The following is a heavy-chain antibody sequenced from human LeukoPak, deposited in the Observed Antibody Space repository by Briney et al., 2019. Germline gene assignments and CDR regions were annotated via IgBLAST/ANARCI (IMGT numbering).Heavy chain of an antibody. CDR2: INHSGST. J-gene: IGHJ6*02. Sequence: KPSETLSLTCAVYGGSFSGYYWSWIRQPPGKGLEWIGEINHSGSTNYNPSLKSRVTMSVDTSKNQFSLKLSSVTAADTAVYYCARSPAYGSGSRQRNYYYYGMDVWGQGTTVTVSS. CDR1: GGSFSGYY. CDR3: ARSPAYGSGSRQRNYYYYGMDV. V-gene: IGHV4-34*01. D-gene: IGHD3-10*01.